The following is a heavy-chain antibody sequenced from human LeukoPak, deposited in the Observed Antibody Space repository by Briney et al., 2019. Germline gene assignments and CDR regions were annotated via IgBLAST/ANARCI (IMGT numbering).Heavy chain of an antibody. CDR1: GFTFSSYW. Sequence: PGGSLRLSCAASGFTFSSYWMHWVRQAPGKGLMWVSRINSDGSITTYADSVKGRFTISRDNSKNTLYLQMNSLRAEDTAMYYCAKERGGQDWYFDLWGRGALVTVSS. D-gene: IGHD3-10*01. V-gene: IGHV3-74*01. J-gene: IGHJ2*01. CDR2: INSDGSIT. CDR3: AKERGGQDWYFDL.